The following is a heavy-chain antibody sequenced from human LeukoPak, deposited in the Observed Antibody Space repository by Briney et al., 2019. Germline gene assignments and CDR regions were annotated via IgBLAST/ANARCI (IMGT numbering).Heavy chain of an antibody. CDR2: IDSGGSGI. V-gene: IGHV3-74*01. Sequence: GGSLRLSCAASGFTFTSYWMHWVRQAPGKGLVWVSRIDSGGSGISYADSAKGRSTISRDNAKNTLYLQMDSLRVEDTAVYYCARGPAGNSYGSLWGQGTLVTVSP. CDR1: GFTFTSYW. J-gene: IGHJ4*02. D-gene: IGHD5-18*01. CDR3: ARGPAGNSYGSL.